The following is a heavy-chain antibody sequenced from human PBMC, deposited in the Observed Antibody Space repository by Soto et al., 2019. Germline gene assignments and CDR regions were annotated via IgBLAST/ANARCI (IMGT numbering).Heavy chain of an antibody. V-gene: IGHV3-23*01. Sequence: GGSLRLSCAASGFTFSGHAMSWVRQAPGKGLEWVSAISGSGGSTYYADSVKGRFTISRDNSKNTLYLQMNSLRAEDTAVYYCAKMGRKATVTTPYYFDYWGQGTLVTVSS. J-gene: IGHJ4*02. D-gene: IGHD4-4*01. CDR1: GFTFSGHA. CDR3: AKMGRKATVTTPYYFDY. CDR2: ISGSGGST.